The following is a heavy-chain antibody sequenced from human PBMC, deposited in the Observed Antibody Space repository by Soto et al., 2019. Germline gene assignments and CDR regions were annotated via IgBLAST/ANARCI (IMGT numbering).Heavy chain of an antibody. D-gene: IGHD1-1*01. Sequence: EVQLVESGGGLIQPGGSLRLSCTASGFTLSSFWMHWVRQAPEKGLVWVSRVTSDGSDTKYADSVKGRFTISRDNAKNTLYLQMNSLTAEDTAVYYCTSRTAHNMDVWGQGTTVIVSS. V-gene: IGHV3-74*03. J-gene: IGHJ6*02. CDR3: TSRTAHNMDV. CDR1: GFTLSSFW. CDR2: VTSDGSDT.